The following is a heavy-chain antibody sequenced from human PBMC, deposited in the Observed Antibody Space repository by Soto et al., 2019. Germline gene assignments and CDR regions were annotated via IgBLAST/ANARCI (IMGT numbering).Heavy chain of an antibody. CDR3: ASDYGNLDLDYYYGMDV. V-gene: IGHV1-69*12. CDR1: GGTFSSYA. J-gene: IGHJ6*02. D-gene: IGHD4-17*01. Sequence: QVQLVQSGAEVKKPGSSVKVSCKASGGTFSSYAISWVRQAPGQGLEWMGGIIPIFGTANYAQKFQGRVTITADESTSAADMGLSSLRSEDTAVYYCASDYGNLDLDYYYGMDVWGQGTTVTVSS. CDR2: IIPIFGTA.